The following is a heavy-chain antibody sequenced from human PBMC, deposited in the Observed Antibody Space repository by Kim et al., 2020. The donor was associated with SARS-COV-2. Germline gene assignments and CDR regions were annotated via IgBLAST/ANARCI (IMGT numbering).Heavy chain of an antibody. J-gene: IGHJ6*02. V-gene: IGHV3-15*01. CDR3: TASYSYYYYGMDV. CDR2: IKSKTDGGTT. D-gene: IGHD1-26*01. Sequence: GGSLRLSCAASGFTFSNAWMSWVRQAPGKGLEWVGRIKSKTDGGTTDYAAPVKGRFTISRDDSKNTLYLQMNSLKTEDTAVYYCTASYSYYYYGMDVWGQETTVTVYS. CDR1: GFTFSNAW.